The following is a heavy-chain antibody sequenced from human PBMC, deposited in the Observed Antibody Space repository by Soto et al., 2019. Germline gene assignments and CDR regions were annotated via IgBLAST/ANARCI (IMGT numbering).Heavy chain of an antibody. V-gene: IGHV4-30-4*01. CDR3: ARDRYYGSGTYYNFYSGMDV. J-gene: IGHJ6*02. CDR2: IFHSGST. D-gene: IGHD3-10*01. CDR1: GGSINSGDYY. Sequence: SETLSLTCTVSGGSINSGDYYWTWVRQPPGKGLEWIGNIFHSGSTYYTPSLQSRVTISLDTSKNHFSLKLSSVTPADTAVYYCARDRYYGSGTYYNFYSGMDVWGQGTPVTVSS.